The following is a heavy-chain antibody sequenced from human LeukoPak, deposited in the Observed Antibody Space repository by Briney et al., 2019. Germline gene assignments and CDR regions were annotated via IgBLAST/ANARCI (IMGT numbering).Heavy chain of an antibody. V-gene: IGHV4-39*01. J-gene: IGHJ4*02. CDR2: IYYSGSS. CDR1: GGSISSRSYY. D-gene: IGHD4-17*01. CDR3: ARLSGVFGENDY. Sequence: PSETLSLTCTVSGGSISSRSYYWGWIRQPPGKGLEWIVSIYYSGSSYYNPSLKSRVTISVDTSKNQFSLKLSSVTAADTAVYYCARLSGVFGENDYWGQGTLVTVSS.